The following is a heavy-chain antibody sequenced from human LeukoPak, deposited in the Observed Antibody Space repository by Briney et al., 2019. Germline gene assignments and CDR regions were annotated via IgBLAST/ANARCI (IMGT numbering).Heavy chain of an antibody. J-gene: IGHJ3*02. Sequence: ASVKVSCKASGYTFTSYGISWVRQAPGQGLEWMGWISAHNGNTNYAQKLQGRVTMTTDTSTSTAYMELRSLRSDDTAVYYCARGRNYYDSSRYYYEGDAFDIWGQGTMVTVSS. V-gene: IGHV1-18*01. D-gene: IGHD3-22*01. CDR3: ARGRNYYDSSRYYYEGDAFDI. CDR1: GYTFTSYG. CDR2: ISAHNGNT.